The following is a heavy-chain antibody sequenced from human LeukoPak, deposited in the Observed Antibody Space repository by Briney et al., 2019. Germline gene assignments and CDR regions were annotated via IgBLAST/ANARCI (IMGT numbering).Heavy chain of an antibody. CDR1: GISLSNYA. D-gene: IGHD3-10*01. CDR2: ISERGGST. Sequence: GGSLRLSCVVSGISLSNYAMTWVRQAPGKGLEWVSYISERGGSTTYADSVKGRFTISRDTSLNTLYLQMNNLRAEDTAVYFCAKRGVVIRGILVIGYHQEAYHYDFWGQGTLVTVSS. CDR3: AKRGVVIRGILVIGYHQEAYHYDF. V-gene: IGHV3-23*01. J-gene: IGHJ4*02.